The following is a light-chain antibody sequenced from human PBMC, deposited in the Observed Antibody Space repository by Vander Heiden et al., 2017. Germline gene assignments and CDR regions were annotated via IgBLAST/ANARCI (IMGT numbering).Light chain of an antibody. V-gene: IGKV4-1*01. J-gene: IGKJ1*01. CDR1: QSVLYSSNNKNY. CDR3: HQYYSTPWT. Sequence: MVMPQARDARTVCLGESATINYKSSQSVLYSSNNKNYLAWYQQKPGQPPKLLIYWAFTRESGVPDRSSGTGYGTDFTLTIDSLQSQDLSVYYCHQYYSTPWTFGQGTKVEIK. CDR2: WAF.